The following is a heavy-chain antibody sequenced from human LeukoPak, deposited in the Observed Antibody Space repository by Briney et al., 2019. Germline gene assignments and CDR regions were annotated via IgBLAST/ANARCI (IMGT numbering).Heavy chain of an antibody. CDR3: ARDRPYCSGGSCYSSNYFDY. J-gene: IGHJ4*02. Sequence: ASVKVSCMASGYTFTSYYMHWVRQAPGQGLEWLGIINPSGGSTSYAQKFQGRVTMTRDTSTSTVYMELSSLRSEDTAVYYCARDRPYCSGGSCYSSNYFDYWGQGTLVTVSS. CDR1: GYTFTSYY. D-gene: IGHD2-15*01. V-gene: IGHV1-46*01. CDR2: INPSGGST.